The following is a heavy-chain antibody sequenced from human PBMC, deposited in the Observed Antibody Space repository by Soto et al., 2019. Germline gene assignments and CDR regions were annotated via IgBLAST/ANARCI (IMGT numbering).Heavy chain of an antibody. J-gene: IGHJ4*02. CDR1: GFTFSSYG. Sequence: QVQLVESGGGVVQPGRSLRLSCAASGFTFSSYGMHWVRQAPGKGLEWVAVIWYDGSNKYYADSVKGRFTISRDNSKNTLYLQMNSLRAEDTXXXXXXXXRSDPYDFWXXXXXYWGQG. D-gene: IGHD3-3*01. V-gene: IGHV3-33*01. CDR3: XXXRSDPYDFWXXXXXY. CDR2: IWYDGSNK.